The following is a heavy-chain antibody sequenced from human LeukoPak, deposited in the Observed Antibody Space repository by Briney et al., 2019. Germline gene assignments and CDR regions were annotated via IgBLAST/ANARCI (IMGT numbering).Heavy chain of an antibody. Sequence: SVKVSCKASGGTFSSYAISWVRQAPGQGLEWMGGIIPIFGTAYYAQKFQGRVTITADESTSTAYMELSSLRSEDTAVYYCARGDCSGGSCYGSDYWGQGTLVTVSS. CDR1: GGTFSSYA. D-gene: IGHD2-15*01. CDR3: ARGDCSGGSCYGSDY. J-gene: IGHJ4*02. V-gene: IGHV1-69*13. CDR2: IIPIFGTA.